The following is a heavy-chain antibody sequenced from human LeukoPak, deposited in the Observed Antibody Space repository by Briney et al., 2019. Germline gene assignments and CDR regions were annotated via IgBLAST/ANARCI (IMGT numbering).Heavy chain of an antibody. Sequence: GGSLRLSCAASGFSFSLHSMNWVRQAPGKGLEWVSSISSGGSYIYYADSVKGRFTISRDTAKNSLFLQMDSLRAEDTAAYYCARGGSGIAAADWFDLWGQGTLVTVSS. CDR1: GFSFSLHS. V-gene: IGHV3-21*06. CDR3: ARGGSGIAAADWFDL. CDR2: ISSGGSYI. D-gene: IGHD6-13*01. J-gene: IGHJ5*02.